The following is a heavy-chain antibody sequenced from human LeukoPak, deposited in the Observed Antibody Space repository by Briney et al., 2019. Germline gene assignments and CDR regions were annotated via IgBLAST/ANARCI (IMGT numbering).Heavy chain of an antibody. CDR2: ISAYSANT. Sequence: ASVKVSCNASGYTFCSYGIIWLRQAPGHGLEWMGWISAYSANTNYAQKLQGRVTMTTDTSTSTASMELRSLRSDDTAVYYCARVLDAAYDAFDIWGQGTMVTVSS. D-gene: IGHD1-1*01. CDR1: GYTFCSYG. V-gene: IGHV1-18*01. CDR3: ARVLDAAYDAFDI. J-gene: IGHJ3*02.